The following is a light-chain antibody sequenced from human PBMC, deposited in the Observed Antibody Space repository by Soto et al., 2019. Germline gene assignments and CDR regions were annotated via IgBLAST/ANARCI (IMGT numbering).Light chain of an antibody. CDR2: EVS. CDR3: SSYTTSRTHYV. Sequence: QSVLTQPASGSGSPGQSITISCTGTTNGVGGYNFVSWYQHHPGKAPKLMIYEVSNRPSGVSNRFSGSKSDNTASLTISGLQAEDEADYYCSSYTTSRTHYVFATGTKVTVL. CDR1: TNGVGGYNF. V-gene: IGLV2-14*01. J-gene: IGLJ1*01.